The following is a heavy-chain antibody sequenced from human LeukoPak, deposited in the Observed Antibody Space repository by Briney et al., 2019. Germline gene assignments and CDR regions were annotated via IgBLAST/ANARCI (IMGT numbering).Heavy chain of an antibody. CDR2: ISGSGGST. J-gene: IGHJ4*02. CDR3: AKEYSEYYRDTSGYFGSFDY. D-gene: IGHD3-22*01. V-gene: IGHV3-23*01. Sequence: ETGGSLRLSCAASGFTFSSYAMSWVRQAPGKGLEWVSGISGSGGSTYDADSVQGRFTVSRDNSKNTLYLRMNSLRPEDTAIYYCAKEYSEYYRDTSGYFGSFDYWGQGTLVTVSS. CDR1: GFTFSSYA.